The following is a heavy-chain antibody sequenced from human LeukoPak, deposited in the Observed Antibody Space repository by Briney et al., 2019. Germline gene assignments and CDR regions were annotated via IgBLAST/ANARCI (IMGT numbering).Heavy chain of an antibody. CDR2: IYYSGST. Sequence: SETLSLTCTVSGGSISSYYWSWIRLPPGKGLEWIGYIYYSGSTNYNPSLKSRVTISVDTSENQFSLKLSSVTAADTAVYYCARTPRPAYYYGMDVWGQGTTVTVSS. J-gene: IGHJ6*02. CDR1: GGSISSYY. CDR3: ARTPRPAYYYGMDV. V-gene: IGHV4-59*01.